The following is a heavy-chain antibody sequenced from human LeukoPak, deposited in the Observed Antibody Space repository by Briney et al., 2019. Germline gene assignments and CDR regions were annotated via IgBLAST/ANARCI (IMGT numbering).Heavy chain of an antibody. D-gene: IGHD6-19*01. CDR2: ISSSSSTI. CDR1: GFTFSSYP. V-gene: IGHV3-48*01. CDR3: AKSESSGWYLDDD. Sequence: PPGGSLRLSCVGSGFTFSSYPMNWVRQAPGKGLEWVSYISSSSSTIYYADSVKGRFTISRDNAKNSLYLQMNSLRAEDTAVYYCAKSESSGWYLDDDWGQGTLVTVCS. J-gene: IGHJ4*02.